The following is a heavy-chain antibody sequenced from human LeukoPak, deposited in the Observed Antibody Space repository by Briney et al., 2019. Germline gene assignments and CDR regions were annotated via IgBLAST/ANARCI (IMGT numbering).Heavy chain of an antibody. CDR1: GGSISRSGYY. CDR2: IYYSGST. V-gene: IGHV4-39*07. D-gene: IGHD6-19*01. J-gene: IGHJ4*02. CDR3: ARESDLYSSGWYGVY. Sequence: SETLSLTCTVSGGSISRSGYYWGWIRQTPGKGLEWIGSIYYSGSTYYNPSLKSRVTISVDTSKNQFSLKLSSVTAADTAVYYCARESDLYSSGWYGVYWGQGTLVTVSS.